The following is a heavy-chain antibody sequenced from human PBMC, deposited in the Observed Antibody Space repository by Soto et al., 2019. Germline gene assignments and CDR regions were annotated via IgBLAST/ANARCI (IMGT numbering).Heavy chain of an antibody. CDR1: GFTFSRHN. D-gene: IGHD3-10*01. Sequence: QVQLVESGGGVVQPGRSLRLSCGASGFTFSRHNIHWVRQAPGKGLEWVAAVVYDGSNEYYADSVKGRFTISRDNSKNPKYLQMNSLRADNTAVYYCAKGEFKYSGSFHDYLDVWGKGTTVTVS. V-gene: IGHV3-30*18. CDR3: AKGEFKYSGSFHDYLDV. J-gene: IGHJ6*03. CDR2: VVYDGSNE.